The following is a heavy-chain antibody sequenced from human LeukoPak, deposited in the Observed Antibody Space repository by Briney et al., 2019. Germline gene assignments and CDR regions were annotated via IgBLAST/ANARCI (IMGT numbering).Heavy chain of an antibody. CDR1: GYTFASHG. J-gene: IGHJ4*02. D-gene: IGHD6-13*01. CDR2: ININNGET. V-gene: IGHV1-18*01. Sequence: GASVKVSCKASGYTFASHGITWVRQAPGQGPEWMGWININNGETNYAQNVRARVTMTTDTSTNTAYMELWSLRSDDTAIYYCARTIAAPFTHYFDYWGQGTLVTVAS. CDR3: ARTIAAPFTHYFDY.